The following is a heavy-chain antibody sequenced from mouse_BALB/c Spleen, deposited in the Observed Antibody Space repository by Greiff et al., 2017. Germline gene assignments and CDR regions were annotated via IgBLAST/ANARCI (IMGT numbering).Heavy chain of an antibody. CDR2: IYPYNGGT. CDR1: GYTFTDYN. D-gene: IGHD1-1*01. J-gene: IGHJ3*01. CDR3: ARGSYGSSSWFAY. Sequence: VQLQQSGPELVKPGASVKISCKASGYTFTDYNMHWVKQSHGKSLEWIGYIYPYNGGTGYNQKFKSKATLTVDNSSSTAYMELRSLTSEDSAVYYCARGSYGSSSWFAYWGQGTLVTVSA. V-gene: IGHV1S29*02.